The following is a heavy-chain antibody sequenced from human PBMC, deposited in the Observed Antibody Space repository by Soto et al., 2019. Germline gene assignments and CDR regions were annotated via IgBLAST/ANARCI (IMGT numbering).Heavy chain of an antibody. CDR3: ARELQGLYYFDY. CDR2: INGGNGNT. CDR1: EYTFTSYT. J-gene: IGHJ4*02. D-gene: IGHD4-4*01. V-gene: IGHV1-3*01. Sequence: ASVKASCKASEYTFTSYTMHWVRQAPGQRLEWMGLINGGNGNTKYSQKFQGRVTITRDTSASTAYMELSSLRSDDTAVYYCARELQGLYYFDYWGQGTLVTVSS.